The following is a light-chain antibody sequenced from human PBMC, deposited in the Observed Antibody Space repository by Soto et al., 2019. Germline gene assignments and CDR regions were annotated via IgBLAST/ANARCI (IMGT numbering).Light chain of an antibody. CDR2: GAS. CDR3: QQYNSWPRS. CDR1: ESVNSN. V-gene: IGKV3-15*01. J-gene: IGKJ1*01. Sequence: EVVMTQSPATLSMSPGERATVSCRASESVNSNLAWYQQKPGQAPRILIYGASTRATGIPARFSGSGSGADFTLTISSLQSEDFAVDYCQQYNSWPRSFGQETKVEIK.